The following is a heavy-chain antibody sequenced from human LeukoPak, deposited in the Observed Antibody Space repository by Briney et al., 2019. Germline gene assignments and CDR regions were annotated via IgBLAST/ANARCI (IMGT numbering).Heavy chain of an antibody. CDR1: GYSFTSYW. CDR2: IYHSDSNT. Sequence: GESLKISCKGSGYSFTSYWIGWVRQMPGKGLEWVGIIYHSDSNTRYSPSFQGQVTISADKSISTAYLQWTSLKASDTAMYYCARWLIDTASDYWGQGTLVTVSS. D-gene: IGHD5-18*01. J-gene: IGHJ4*02. V-gene: IGHV5-51*01. CDR3: ARWLIDTASDY.